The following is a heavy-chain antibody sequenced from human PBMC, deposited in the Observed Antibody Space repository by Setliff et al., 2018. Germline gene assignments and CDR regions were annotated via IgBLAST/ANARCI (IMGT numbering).Heavy chain of an antibody. V-gene: IGHV4-61*02. Sequence: SETLSLTCTVSDDSISSRHYYWSWIRQPAGKGLEWIGRFYTSGSTHYNPSLKSRATISIDTSKSQFSLKLSSMTAADTALYYCARNPDFLQYSFDLWGRGTLVTVSS. CDR3: ARNPDFLQYSFDL. D-gene: IGHD5-12*01. J-gene: IGHJ2*01. CDR1: DDSISSRHYY. CDR2: FYTSGST.